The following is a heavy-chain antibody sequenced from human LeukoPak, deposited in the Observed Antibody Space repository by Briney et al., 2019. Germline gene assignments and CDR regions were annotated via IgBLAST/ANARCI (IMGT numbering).Heavy chain of an antibody. Sequence: GGSLRLSCAVSGFTFNTYAMTWVRQAPGKGLEWVSSISSSGSYIYYADSVKGRFTISRDNAKNSLYLQMNSLSVEDTALYYCARDGGRYDKDDYSGQGTLVTVAS. CDR3: ARDGGRYDKDDY. CDR1: GFTFNTYA. J-gene: IGHJ4*02. V-gene: IGHV3-21*01. D-gene: IGHD3-10*01. CDR2: ISSSGSYI.